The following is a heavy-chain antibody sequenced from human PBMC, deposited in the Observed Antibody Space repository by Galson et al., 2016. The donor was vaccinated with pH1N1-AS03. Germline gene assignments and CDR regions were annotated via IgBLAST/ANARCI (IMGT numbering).Heavy chain of an antibody. CDR1: GYTFTNFG. V-gene: IGHV1-18*01. Sequence: SVKVSCKASGYTFTNFGVIWVRQAPGQGLEWVGWISAYSGNTNYAQSLQGRVSMTTDKSTSTVYMELRSLRSDDTAVYYCARDRGLRPDTFDIWGQGTWVTVSS. CDR2: ISAYSGNT. D-gene: IGHD2-15*01. CDR3: ARDRGLRPDTFDI. J-gene: IGHJ3*02.